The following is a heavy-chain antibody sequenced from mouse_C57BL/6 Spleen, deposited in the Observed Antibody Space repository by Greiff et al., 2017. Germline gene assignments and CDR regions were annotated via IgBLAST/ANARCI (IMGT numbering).Heavy chain of an antibody. J-gene: IGHJ1*03. V-gene: IGHV1-81*01. Sequence: QVQLQQSGAELARPGASVKLSCKASGYTFTSYGISWVKQRTGHGLDWIGEIYPRSGDTSYNEKFKGKATLTAAKSSSTAYMELRSLPSEDSAGYFCARWDGSSYPYWYFEVWGTGTTVTVSS. CDR1: GYTFTSYG. CDR2: IYPRSGDT. D-gene: IGHD1-1*01. CDR3: ARWDGSSYPYWYFEV.